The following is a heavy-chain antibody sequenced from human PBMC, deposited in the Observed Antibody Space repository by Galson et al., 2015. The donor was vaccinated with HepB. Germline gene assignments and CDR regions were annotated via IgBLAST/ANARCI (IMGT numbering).Heavy chain of an antibody. CDR2: IIPIFGTA. J-gene: IGHJ2*01. D-gene: IGHD1-26*01. Sequence: SVKVSCKASGGTFSSYAISWVRQAPGQGLEWMGGIIPIFGTANYAQKFQGRVTITADESTSTAYMELSSLRSEDMAVYYCARAPPSGSYYVWYFDLWGRGTLVTVSS. CDR1: GGTFSSYA. CDR3: ARAPPSGSYYVWYFDL. V-gene: IGHV1-69*13.